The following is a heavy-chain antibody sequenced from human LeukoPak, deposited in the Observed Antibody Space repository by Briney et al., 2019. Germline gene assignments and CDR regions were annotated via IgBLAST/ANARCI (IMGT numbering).Heavy chain of an antibody. Sequence: SETLSLTCSVSGSSISSDYYWGWVRQPPGKGLEWIGSIKHRGRSYYNPSLKSRVTISVDTSKNQFSLQLSSVTAADTAVYYCARVVGATSIDYWGQGILVTVSS. CDR1: GSSISSDYY. V-gene: IGHV4-38-2*02. CDR2: IKHRGRS. D-gene: IGHD2-15*01. CDR3: ARVVGATSIDY. J-gene: IGHJ4*02.